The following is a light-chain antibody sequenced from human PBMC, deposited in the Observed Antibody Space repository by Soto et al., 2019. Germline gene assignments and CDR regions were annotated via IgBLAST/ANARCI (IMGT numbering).Light chain of an antibody. J-gene: IGKJ1*01. CDR1: QSIDDK. V-gene: IGKV3-20*01. CDR2: QTS. Sequence: EIVLTQSPGTLSLSPGERVTLSCRAGQSIDDKLAWYQQRPGQAPSLLIYQTSIRAAGIPARFSASGTGTDFTLTISRLEPEDFAVYYCQQYGSSGTFGQGTMVDI. CDR3: QQYGSSGT.